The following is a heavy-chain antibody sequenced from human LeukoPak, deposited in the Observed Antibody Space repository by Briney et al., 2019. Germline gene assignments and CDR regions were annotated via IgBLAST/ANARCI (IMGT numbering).Heavy chain of an antibody. D-gene: IGHD2-15*01. V-gene: IGHV3-74*01. CDR1: GFTFSSYW. J-gene: IGHJ3*02. CDR3: ARGREGGFDI. CDR2: INSDGSST. Sequence: PGGSLRLSCAASGFTFSSYWMHWVRQAPGKGLVWVSRINSDGSSTSYADSVRGRFSISRDNFKNMVYLQMNSLRAEDTAVYYCARGREGGFDIWGQGTMVTVSS.